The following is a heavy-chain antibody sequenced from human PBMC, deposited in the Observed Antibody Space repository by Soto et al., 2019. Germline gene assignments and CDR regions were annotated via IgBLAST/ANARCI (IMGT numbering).Heavy chain of an antibody. CDR3: ARARSYDFWTWPNGMDV. Sequence: KTSETLSLTCTVSGGSVSSGSYYWSWIRQPPGKGLEWIGYIYYSGSTNYNPSLKSRVTISVDTSKNQFSLKLSSVTAADTAVYYCARARSYDFWTWPNGMDVWGQGTTVTVSS. J-gene: IGHJ6*02. D-gene: IGHD3-3*01. CDR1: GGSVSSGSYY. V-gene: IGHV4-61*01. CDR2: IYYSGST.